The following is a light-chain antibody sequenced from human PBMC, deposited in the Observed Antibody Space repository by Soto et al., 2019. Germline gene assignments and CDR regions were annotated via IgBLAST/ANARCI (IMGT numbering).Light chain of an antibody. CDR1: QSITRW. CDR2: EAS. Sequence: IHIAPFPSTPSASVGDRGTNTCRASQSITRWLTWYQQKPGKAPKLLIYEASSLQSGVPSRFSGSGSGTEFALTISGLQPDDFASYYCQQYNSYPITFGQGTRLEIK. CDR3: QQYNSYPIT. J-gene: IGKJ5*01. V-gene: IGKV1-5*01.